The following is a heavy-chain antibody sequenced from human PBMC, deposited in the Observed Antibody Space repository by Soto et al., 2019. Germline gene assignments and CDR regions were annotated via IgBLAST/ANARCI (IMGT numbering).Heavy chain of an antibody. CDR3: ARGFVETAMAFDY. J-gene: IGHJ4*02. Sequence: QVQLQESGPGLVKPSQTLSLACSVSGASINSGGYFWSWIRQLPAKGLEWIGYIHYSGSTYYDPSLKSRVVMSMDTSKNDFSLKLSSVTAADTAVFYCARGFVETAMAFDYWGQGALVTVSS. D-gene: IGHD5-18*01. V-gene: IGHV4-31*03. CDR1: GASINSGGYF. CDR2: IHYSGST.